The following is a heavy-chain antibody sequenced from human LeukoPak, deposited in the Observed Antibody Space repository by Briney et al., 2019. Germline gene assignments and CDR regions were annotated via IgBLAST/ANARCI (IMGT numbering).Heavy chain of an antibody. J-gene: IGHJ6*02. CDR2: INPNSGGT. CDR1: GYTFTGYY. CDR3: ARDLPTAYYYYYHGMDV. V-gene: IGHV1-2*02. Sequence: ASVKVSCKASGYTFTGYYMHWVRQAPGQGLEWMGWINPNSGGTNYAQKFQGRVTMTRDTSISTAYMELSRLRSDDTAVYYCARDLPTAYYYYYHGMDVWGQGTAVTVSS.